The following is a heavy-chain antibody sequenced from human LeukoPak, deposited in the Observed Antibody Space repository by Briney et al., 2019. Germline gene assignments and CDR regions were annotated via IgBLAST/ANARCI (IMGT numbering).Heavy chain of an antibody. CDR3: ARDAGYSYGSPFDY. CDR1: GGTFSSYA. D-gene: IGHD5-18*01. V-gene: IGHV1-69*04. CDR2: IIPILGIA. J-gene: IGHJ4*02. Sequence: ASVKVSRKASGGTFSSYAISWVRQAPGQGLEWMGRIIPILGIANYAQKFQGRVTITADKSTSTAYMELSSLRSEDTAVYYCARDAGYSYGSPFDYWGQGTLVTVSS.